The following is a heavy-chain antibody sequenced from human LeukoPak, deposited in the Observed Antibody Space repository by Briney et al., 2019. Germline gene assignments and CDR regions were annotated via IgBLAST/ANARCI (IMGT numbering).Heavy chain of an antibody. V-gene: IGHV3-7*01. CDR2: IRKDGSEK. Sequence: GGSLRLSCAASGFAFSSSWMSWVRQAPGKGLEWVANIRKDGSEKYYVDSVKGRFTISRDNAKNSLYLQMNSLRAEDTAVYYCARECSSTGCYGIFDYWGQGTLVTVSS. J-gene: IGHJ4*02. CDR3: ARECSSTGCYGIFDY. CDR1: GFAFSSSW. D-gene: IGHD2-2*01.